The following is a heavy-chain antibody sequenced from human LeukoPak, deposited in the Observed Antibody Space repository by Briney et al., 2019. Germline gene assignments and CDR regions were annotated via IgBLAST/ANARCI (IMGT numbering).Heavy chain of an antibody. CDR2: ISSNGGST. CDR3: LTIVETTIDGFDI. CDR1: GFTFSSYA. D-gene: IGHD1-26*01. V-gene: IGHV3-64*01. J-gene: IGHJ3*02. Sequence: GGSLRLSCAASGFTFSSYAMHWVRQAPGKGLEYVSAISSNGGSTYYANSVKGRFTISRDNSKNTLYLQMNSLRAEDTAVYYCLTIVETTIDGFDIWGQGAMVTVSS.